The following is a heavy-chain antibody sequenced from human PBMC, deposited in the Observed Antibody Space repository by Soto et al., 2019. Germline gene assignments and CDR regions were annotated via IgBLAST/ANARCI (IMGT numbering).Heavy chain of an antibody. CDR3: ARGDRGGSGSPASYYFSGLDV. J-gene: IGHJ6*02. D-gene: IGHD3-10*01. CDR1: GFTFSSYA. Sequence: DVQLLESGGHLVQPGGSLRLSCAASGFTFSSYAMSWVRQAPGKGLEWVSSVSAGGDMTYYSDSVKGRFTISRDNSNNALCLQMKSLRIENTALYYCARGDRGGSGSPASYYFSGLDVWGQGATVTVS. V-gene: IGHV3-23*01. CDR2: VSAGGDMT.